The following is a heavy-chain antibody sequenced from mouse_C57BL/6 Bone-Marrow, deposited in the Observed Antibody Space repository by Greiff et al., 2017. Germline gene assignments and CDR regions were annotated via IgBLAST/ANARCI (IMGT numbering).Heavy chain of an antibody. J-gene: IGHJ2*01. D-gene: IGHD2-13*01. V-gene: IGHV14-2*01. CDR2: IDPEDGDT. Sequence: EVQLQQSGAELVKPGASVKLSCTASGFNIKDYNMHWVKQRTEQGLEWIGRIDPEDGDTKYTPKFQGKATITVDTSSNTAYLQLSSLTSEDTAVYYCARGGLLFDYCDRGNTIPVSS. CDR3: ARGGLLFDY. CDR1: GFNIKDYN.